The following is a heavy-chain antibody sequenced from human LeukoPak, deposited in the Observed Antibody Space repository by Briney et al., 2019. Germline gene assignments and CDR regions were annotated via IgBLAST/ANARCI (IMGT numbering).Heavy chain of an antibody. D-gene: IGHD5-24*01. V-gene: IGHV3-21*01. CDR3: ARDLTRRLDYYYGMDT. CDR1: GFTFSSYS. Sequence: GGSLRLSCAASGFTFSSYSMKWLRQAPGKGLEWVSSISSSSSYIYYADSVRGRFTISRDNAKNSLYLQMNSLRAEDTAVCYCARDLTRRLDYYYGMDTWGQGTTVTASS. J-gene: IGHJ6*02. CDR2: ISSSSSYI.